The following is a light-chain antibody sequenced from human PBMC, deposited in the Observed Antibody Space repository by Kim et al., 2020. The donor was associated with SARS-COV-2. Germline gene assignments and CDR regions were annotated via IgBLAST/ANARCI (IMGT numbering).Light chain of an antibody. CDR1: RSNIGTNY. CDR3: AVWDDSLRGVV. Sequence: GESVTISCSGSRSNIGTNYVYWYQHIRGTAPNLLMYSNVQRPSGVPDRFSGSKSATSASLAISGLRSEDEADYYCAVWDDSLRGVVFGGGTQLTVL. J-gene: IGLJ3*02. CDR2: SNV. V-gene: IGLV1-47*02.